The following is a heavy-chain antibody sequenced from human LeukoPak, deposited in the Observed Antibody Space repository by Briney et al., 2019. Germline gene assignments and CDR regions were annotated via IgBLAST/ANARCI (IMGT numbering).Heavy chain of an antibody. Sequence: ASVNVSCKASGYSFNSQGTNWVRQAPGQGLEWMGWNSAYNGHTNYAQKLQGRVTTTTDTSPSTAYMELRSLRSDDTAVYYCARDLIAVAGIGFDPWGQGTLVTVSS. CDR2: NSAYNGHT. V-gene: IGHV1-18*01. CDR1: GYSFNSQG. J-gene: IGHJ5*02. CDR3: ARDLIAVAGIGFDP. D-gene: IGHD6-19*01.